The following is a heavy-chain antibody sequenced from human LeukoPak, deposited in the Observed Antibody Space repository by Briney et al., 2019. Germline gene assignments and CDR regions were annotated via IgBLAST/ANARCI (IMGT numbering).Heavy chain of an antibody. CDR3: GRLRGAMTTVTSNFDY. CDR1: GGSIIGSTYY. CDR2: AFYSGDT. V-gene: IGHV4-39*01. J-gene: IGHJ4*02. D-gene: IGHD4-17*01. Sequence: SETLSLTCTVSGGSIIGSTYYWGWIRQPPGKGLEWIGSAFYSGDTYYKSSLKSRVTISVDTSKNRFSLKLSSVTAADTAVYYCGRLRGAMTTVTSNFDYWGQGTLVTVSS.